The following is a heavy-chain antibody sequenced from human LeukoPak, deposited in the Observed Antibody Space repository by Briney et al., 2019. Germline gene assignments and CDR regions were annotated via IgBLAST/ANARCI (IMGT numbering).Heavy chain of an antibody. CDR1: GFTVSSNS. CDR3: ARGHLSSYYDYFDF. Sequence: PGGSLRLSCTVSGFTVSSNSMSWVRQAPGKGLEWASFIYSDNTHYSDSVKGRFTISRDNSKNTLYLQMNSLRAEDTAVYYCARGHLSSYYDYFDFWGQGTLVTVSA. CDR2: IYSDNT. J-gene: IGHJ4*02. V-gene: IGHV3-53*01. D-gene: IGHD4-11*01.